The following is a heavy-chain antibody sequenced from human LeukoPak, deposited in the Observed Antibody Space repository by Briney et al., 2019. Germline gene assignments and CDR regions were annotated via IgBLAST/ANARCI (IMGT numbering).Heavy chain of an antibody. CDR3: ARSPRGTHYFDY. D-gene: IGHD3-10*01. CDR1: GFTFSSYG. J-gene: IGHJ4*02. V-gene: IGHV3-33*01. CDR2: IWHDGSNK. Sequence: GGSLRLSCAASGFTFSSYGMHWVRQAPGKGLEWVAVIWHDGSNKYYADSVKGRFTISRDNSKNTLYLQMNSLRAEDTAVYYCARSPRGTHYFDYWGQGTLVTVSS.